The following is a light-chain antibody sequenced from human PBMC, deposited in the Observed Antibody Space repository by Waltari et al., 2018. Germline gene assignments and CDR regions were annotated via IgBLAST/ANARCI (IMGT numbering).Light chain of an antibody. J-gene: IGLJ3*02. CDR1: NSNIGNNH. Sequence: QSVMTQPPSASGTPGQRATSSCYGSNSNIGNNHLYWYQQLPGAAPKLLIYRDNERPSGVPDRFSVSKSGTSASLAISGLRSEDEADYYCGGWDDSLNGWVFGGGTKLTVL. CDR3: GGWDDSLNGWV. CDR2: RDN. V-gene: IGLV1-47*01.